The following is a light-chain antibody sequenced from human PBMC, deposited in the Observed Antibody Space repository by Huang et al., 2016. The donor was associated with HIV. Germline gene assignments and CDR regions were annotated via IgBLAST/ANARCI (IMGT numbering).Light chain of an antibody. V-gene: IGKV3-15*01. J-gene: IGKJ1*01. CDR2: GAS. CDR1: HSLSSN. Sequence: EIVMTQSPATLSVPPGERATLSCRASHSLSSNLAWYQQKPGQAPRLLIYGASTRATGVPPRFSGTGSGTDFTLPISSLQVEDSAVYSCQQYNNWPRTFGQGTKVEVK. CDR3: QQYNNWPRT.